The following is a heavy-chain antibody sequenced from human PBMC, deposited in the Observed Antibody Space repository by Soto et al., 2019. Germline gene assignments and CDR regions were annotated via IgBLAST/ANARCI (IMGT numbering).Heavy chain of an antibody. CDR3: ARGELEDIAVVVGARPGAYGVDV. Sequence: QVQLVESGGGVVQPGRSLRLSCAASGFTFSSYAMHWVRQAPGKGLERVAVISYDGSNKFYRDSVTGRFTISRDNSKNTLYLQINSLRYEDTAVYYCARGELEDIAVVVGARPGAYGVDVWGQGTTVTVSS. CDR1: GFTFSSYA. CDR2: ISYDGSNK. V-gene: IGHV3-30-3*01. D-gene: IGHD2-15*01. J-gene: IGHJ6*02.